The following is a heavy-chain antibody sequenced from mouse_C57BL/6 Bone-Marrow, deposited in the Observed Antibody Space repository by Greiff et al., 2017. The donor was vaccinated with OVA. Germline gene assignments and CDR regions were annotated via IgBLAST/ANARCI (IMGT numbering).Heavy chain of an antibody. Sequence: VKLMESGPELVKPGASVKISCKASGYAFSGSWMNWVKQRPGKGLEWIGRIYPGDGDTNYNGKFKGKATLTADKSSSTAYMQLSSLTSEDSAVYFCAREGGLRPWFAYWGQGTLVTVSA. CDR2: IYPGDGDT. CDR1: GYAFSGSW. D-gene: IGHD2-4*01. V-gene: IGHV1-82*01. J-gene: IGHJ3*01. CDR3: AREGGLRPWFAY.